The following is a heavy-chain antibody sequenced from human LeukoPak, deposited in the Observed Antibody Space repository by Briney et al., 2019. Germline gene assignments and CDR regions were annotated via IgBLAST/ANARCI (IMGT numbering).Heavy chain of an antibody. J-gene: IGHJ6*03. V-gene: IGHV1-18*01. CDR3: ARFYSGYGNYYYYMDV. D-gene: IGHD5-12*01. CDR1: GYTFTSYG. Sequence: ASVKVSCKASGYTFTSYGISWVRQAPGHGLEWMGWISAYNGNTNYAQKLQGRVTMTTDTSTSTAYMELRSLRSDDTAVYYCARFYSGYGNYYYYMDVWGKGTTVTVSS. CDR2: ISAYNGNT.